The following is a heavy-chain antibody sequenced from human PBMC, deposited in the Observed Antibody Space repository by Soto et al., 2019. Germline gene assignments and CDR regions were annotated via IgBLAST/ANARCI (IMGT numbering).Heavy chain of an antibody. J-gene: IGHJ2*01. D-gene: IGHD5-12*01. CDR3: ARGNHRWLQLWYFDL. V-gene: IGHV1-69*12. Sequence: QVQLVQSGAEVKKPGSSVTVSCKASGGTFSSYTISWVRQAPGQGLEWMGGINPIFGTANYAQKFQGRLTITADESTSTAYMELSSLRSEDTAVYYCARGNHRWLQLWYFDLWGRGTLVTVSS. CDR1: GGTFSSYT. CDR2: INPIFGTA.